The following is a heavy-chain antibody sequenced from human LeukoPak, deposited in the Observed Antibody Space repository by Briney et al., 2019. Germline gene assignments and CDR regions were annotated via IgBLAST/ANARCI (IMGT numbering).Heavy chain of an antibody. CDR2: IYPVDSDT. Sequence: GESLKISCKGSGYIFPSHWIGWVREMPGKGLEWMAMIYPVDSDTRYSPSFQGQVTVSADRSISTIYLQWSSLKASDPAMYYCPRYPAYCGGDCSIAFWGQGTLVIVSP. V-gene: IGHV5-51*01. CDR3: PRYPAYCGGDCSIAF. D-gene: IGHD2-21*02. J-gene: IGHJ1*01. CDR1: GYIFPSHW.